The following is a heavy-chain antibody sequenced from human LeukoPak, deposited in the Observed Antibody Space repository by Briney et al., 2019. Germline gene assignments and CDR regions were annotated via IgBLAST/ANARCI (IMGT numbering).Heavy chain of an antibody. CDR2: IYYSGST. CDR3: ATQRDRGDPIPHY. V-gene: IGHV4-31*03. CDR1: GGSISSGGYY. J-gene: IGHJ4*02. D-gene: IGHD3-16*01. Sequence: SETLSLTCTVSGGSISSGGYYWSWIRQHPGKGLEWIGYIYYSGSTYYNPSLKGRVTISVDTSKNQFSLKLSSVTAADTVVYYCATQRDRGDPIPHYWGQGTLVTVSS.